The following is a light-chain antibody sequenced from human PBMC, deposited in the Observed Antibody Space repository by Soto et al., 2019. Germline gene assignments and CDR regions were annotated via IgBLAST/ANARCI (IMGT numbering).Light chain of an antibody. CDR1: SSDVGGYNY. CDR2: EVS. J-gene: IGLJ2*01. V-gene: IGLV2-8*01. Sequence: QSALTQPPSASGSPGQSVTIPCTGTSSDVGGYNYVSWYQQHPGKAPKLMIYEVSKRPSGVPDRFSGSKSGNTASLTVSGLQAEDEADYYCSSYAGSNNHVVFGGGTQLTVL. CDR3: SSYAGSNNHVV.